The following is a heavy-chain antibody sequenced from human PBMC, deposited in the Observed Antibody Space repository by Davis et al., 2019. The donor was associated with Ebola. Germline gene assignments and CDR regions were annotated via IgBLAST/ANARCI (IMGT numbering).Heavy chain of an antibody. J-gene: IGHJ6*02. V-gene: IGHV3-48*02. CDR1: GFRFSEYG. CDR2: IGGFSDHI. CDR3: ARRIKGDGRGGVDV. Sequence: GESLKISCPASGFRFSEYGMYWFRQAPGKGLEWLAYIGGFSDHINYEDSLEGRFTISRDNAKDSLFLNMNGLRQDDTAVYYCARRIKGDGRGGVDVWGQGTSVTVSS. D-gene: IGHD3-10*02.